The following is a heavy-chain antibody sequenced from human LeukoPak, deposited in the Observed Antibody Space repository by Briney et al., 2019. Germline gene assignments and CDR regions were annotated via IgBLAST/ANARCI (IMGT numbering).Heavy chain of an antibody. D-gene: IGHD6-19*01. CDR3: VKGYSNGWYFDY. CDR2: VSSNGGNT. Sequence: GVSLRLSCSASGFAFSSSAMHWVRQAPGKGLDYVSAVSSNGGNTYYADSVKGRFTISRDNSKNTLYLQMSSLRPEDTAVYYCVKGYSNGWYFDYWGQGTLVTVS. CDR1: GFAFSSSA. V-gene: IGHV3-64D*06. J-gene: IGHJ4*02.